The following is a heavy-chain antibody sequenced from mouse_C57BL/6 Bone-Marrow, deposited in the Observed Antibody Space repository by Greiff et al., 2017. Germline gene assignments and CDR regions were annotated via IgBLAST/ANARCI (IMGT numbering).Heavy chain of an antibody. Sequence: EVQLQQSGAELVRPGASVKLSCTASGFNIKDYYMHWVKQRPEQGLEWIGWIDPENGDTEYASEFQGKATITADTSSNTAYLQISSLTSEDTAVYYCTTATSHDYAMDYWGQGTSVTVSS. V-gene: IGHV14-4*01. D-gene: IGHD6-2*01. CDR2: IDPENGDT. J-gene: IGHJ4*01. CDR1: GFNIKDYY. CDR3: TTATSHDYAMDY.